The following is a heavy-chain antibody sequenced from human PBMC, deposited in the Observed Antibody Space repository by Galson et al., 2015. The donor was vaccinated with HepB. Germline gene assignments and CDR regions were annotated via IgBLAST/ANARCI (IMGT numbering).Heavy chain of an antibody. CDR1: GYSFTSYW. V-gene: IGHV5-51*01. Sequence: QSGAEVKKPGESLKISCKGSGYSFTSYWIGWVRQMPGKGLERMGIIYPGDSDTRYSPSFQGQVTISADKSISTAYLQWSSLKASDTAMYYCARAHDSSGYYIPPFDYWGQGTLVTVSS. D-gene: IGHD3-22*01. CDR2: IYPGDSDT. J-gene: IGHJ4*02. CDR3: ARAHDSSGYYIPPFDY.